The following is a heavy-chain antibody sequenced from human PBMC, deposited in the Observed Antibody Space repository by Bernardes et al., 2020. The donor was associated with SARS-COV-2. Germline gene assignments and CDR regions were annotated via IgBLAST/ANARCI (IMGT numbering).Heavy chain of an antibody. J-gene: IGHJ4*02. CDR1: GFSLNGYY. CDR3: ARRVAFDF. Sequence: GGSLRLSCAASGFSLNGYYMSWIRRAPGKGLEWVSYISGSDDTTHYADFVKGRFTISRDNARNSVYLHMNNLRAEDTAVYYCARRVAFDFWGQGTLVTVSS. D-gene: IGHD3-10*01. V-gene: IGHV3-11*01. CDR2: ISGSDDTT.